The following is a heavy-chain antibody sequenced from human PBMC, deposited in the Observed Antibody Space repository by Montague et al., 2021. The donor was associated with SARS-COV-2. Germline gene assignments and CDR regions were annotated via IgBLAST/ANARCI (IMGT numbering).Heavy chain of an antibody. CDR3: AREEDSYGSGTLDY. D-gene: IGHD3-10*01. J-gene: IGHJ4*02. CDR2: ISSSGGTL. Sequence: SLRLSCAASGFTFSSYEMNWVRQAPGKGLEWVSYISSSGGTLYHADSVRGRFTISRDNARDSVYLQMNSLRAEDTAVYYCAREEDSYGSGTLDYWGQGTLVTVSS. V-gene: IGHV3-48*03. CDR1: GFTFSSYE.